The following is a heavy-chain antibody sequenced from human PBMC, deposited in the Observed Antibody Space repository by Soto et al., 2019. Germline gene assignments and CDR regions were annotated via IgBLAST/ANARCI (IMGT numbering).Heavy chain of an antibody. CDR2: INAGNGNT. CDR1: GYTFTRYA. V-gene: IGHV1-3*01. Sequence: ASVKVSCKASGYTFTRYAMHWVCQAPGQRLEWMGWINAGNGNTKYSQKFQGRVTITRDTSASTAYMELSSLRSEDTAVYYCARTAGPTPFDPWGQGTPVTVSS. D-gene: IGHD6-19*01. CDR3: ARTAGPTPFDP. J-gene: IGHJ5*02.